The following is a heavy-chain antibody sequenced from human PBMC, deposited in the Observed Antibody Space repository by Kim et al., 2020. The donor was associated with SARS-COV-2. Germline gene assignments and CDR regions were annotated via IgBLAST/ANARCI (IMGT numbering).Heavy chain of an antibody. V-gene: IGHV3-73*01. J-gene: IGHJ6*02. D-gene: IGHD6-13*01. CDR3: TKVAAPGNNYYGMDV. Sequence: AASVRGRFTISRDYSKNTAYLQMNSLKTEDTAGYYCTKVAAPGNNYYGMDVWGQGTTVTVSS.